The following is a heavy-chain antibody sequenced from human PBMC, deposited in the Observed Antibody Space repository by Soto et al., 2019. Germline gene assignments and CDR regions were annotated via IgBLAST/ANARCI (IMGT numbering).Heavy chain of an antibody. Sequence: ASVKVSCKVSGYTITELSMHWVRQAPGKGLEWMGGFDPEDGETIYAQKFQGRVTMTEDTSTDTAYMELSSLGSEDTAMYYCATTPDYGDYAWFDPWGQGTLVTVSS. CDR2: FDPEDGET. CDR1: GYTITELS. V-gene: IGHV1-24*01. J-gene: IGHJ5*02. D-gene: IGHD4-17*01. CDR3: ATTPDYGDYAWFDP.